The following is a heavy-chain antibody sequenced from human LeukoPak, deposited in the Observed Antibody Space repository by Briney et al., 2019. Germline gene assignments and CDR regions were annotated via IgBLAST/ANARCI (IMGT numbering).Heavy chain of an antibody. CDR2: IYPGDSDT. CDR3: ARQAAQQLADLRYYGMDV. Sequence: GESLKISCKGSGYSFTSYWIGWVRQMPGKGLEWMGIIYPGDSDTRYSPSFQGQVTISADKSISTAYLQWSSLKASDTAMYYCARQAAQQLADLRYYGMDVWGQGTTVTVSS. V-gene: IGHV5-51*01. D-gene: IGHD6-13*01. CDR1: GYSFTSYW. J-gene: IGHJ6*02.